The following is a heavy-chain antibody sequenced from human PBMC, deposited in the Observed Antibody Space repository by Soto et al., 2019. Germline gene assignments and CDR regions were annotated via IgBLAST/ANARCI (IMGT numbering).Heavy chain of an antibody. Sequence: LGESLKISCQGSGYSCTTYWSGWVRQMPGKGLEWMGIIYPGDSDTRYSPSFQGQVTISADKSISTAYLQWSSLKASDTAMYYCARRSEGSSLDYWGQGTLVTVSS. CDR3: ARRSEGSSLDY. D-gene: IGHD6-6*01. CDR1: GYSCTTYW. CDR2: IYPGDSDT. V-gene: IGHV5-51*01. J-gene: IGHJ4*02.